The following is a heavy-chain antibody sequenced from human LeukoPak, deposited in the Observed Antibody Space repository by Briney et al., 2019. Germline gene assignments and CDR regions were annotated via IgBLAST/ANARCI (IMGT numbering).Heavy chain of an antibody. V-gene: IGHV3-66*01. J-gene: IGHJ4*02. CDR1: GFTVSDNY. Sequence: GGSLRLSCAASGFTVSDNYMTWVRQAPGKGLEWVSVIYSGGSTYYADSVKGRFTISRDNSKNTLYLQMNSLSTEDTAVYYCARGPALYYYGSGFRYYFDYWGQGTLVTVSS. CDR3: ARGPALYYYGSGFRYYFDY. CDR2: IYSGGST. D-gene: IGHD3-10*01.